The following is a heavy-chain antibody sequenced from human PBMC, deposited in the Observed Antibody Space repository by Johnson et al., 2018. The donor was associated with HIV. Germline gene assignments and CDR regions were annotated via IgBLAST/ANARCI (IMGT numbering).Heavy chain of an antibody. Sequence: QVQLVESGGDLVKPGGSLRVSCLASGFVFSDSHMSWIRQAPGKGLEWISYISSSGSTIYYADSVKGRFTISRDNAKNSLYLQMNSLRAEDTAVYYCATPPNHYYDSSGYAFDIWGQGTMVTVSS. D-gene: IGHD3-22*01. V-gene: IGHV3-11*04. CDR1: GFVFSDSH. J-gene: IGHJ3*02. CDR3: ATPPNHYYDSSGYAFDI. CDR2: ISSSGSTI.